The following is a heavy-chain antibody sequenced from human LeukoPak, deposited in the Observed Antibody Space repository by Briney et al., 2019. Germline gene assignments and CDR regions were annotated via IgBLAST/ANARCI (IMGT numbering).Heavy chain of an antibody. Sequence: TGGSLRLSCAASGFTFSSYGMHWVCQAPGKGLEWVAFIRYDGSNKYYADSVKGRFTISRDNSKNTLYLQMNSLRAEDTAVYYCAKASRPTDYCSGGSCYSLGYYYYMDVWGKGTTVTVSS. CDR1: GFTFSSYG. D-gene: IGHD2-15*01. V-gene: IGHV3-30*02. J-gene: IGHJ6*03. CDR3: AKASRPTDYCSGGSCYSLGYYYYMDV. CDR2: IRYDGSNK.